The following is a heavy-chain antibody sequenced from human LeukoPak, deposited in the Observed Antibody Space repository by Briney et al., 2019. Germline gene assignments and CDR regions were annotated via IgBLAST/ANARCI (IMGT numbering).Heavy chain of an antibody. Sequence: GGSLRLSCAASGSTFKTFAMSWVCQAPGKGLEWVSAISPTGDNIYYADSVKGRFTISRDNSRDTLYLQMNSLRVEDTAIYYCAKDLRHRTTCNCYGWLDPWGQGTLVTVSS. CDR3: AKDLRHRTTCNCYGWLDP. D-gene: IGHD2/OR15-2a*01. J-gene: IGHJ5*02. CDR2: ISPTGDNI. CDR1: GSTFKTFA. V-gene: IGHV3-23*01.